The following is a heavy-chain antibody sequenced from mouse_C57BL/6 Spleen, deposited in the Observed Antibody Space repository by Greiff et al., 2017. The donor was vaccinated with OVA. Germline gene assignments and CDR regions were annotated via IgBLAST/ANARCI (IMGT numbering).Heavy chain of an antibody. Sequence: DVQLQESGPGLVKPSQSLSLTCSVTGYSITSGYYWNWIRQFPGNKLEWMGYISYDGSNNYNPSLKNRISITRDTSKNQFFLKLNSVTTEDTATYYCAREGVLRSYWYFDVWGTGTTVTVSS. V-gene: IGHV3-6*01. CDR1: GYSITSGYY. CDR2: ISYDGSN. D-gene: IGHD1-1*01. J-gene: IGHJ1*03. CDR3: AREGVLRSYWYFDV.